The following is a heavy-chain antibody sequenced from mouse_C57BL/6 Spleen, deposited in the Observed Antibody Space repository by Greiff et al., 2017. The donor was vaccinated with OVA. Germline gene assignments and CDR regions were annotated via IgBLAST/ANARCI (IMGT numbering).Heavy chain of an antibody. V-gene: IGHV5-16*01. CDR2: INYDGSST. J-gene: IGHJ2*01. D-gene: IGHD2-1*01. Sequence: EVQLVESEGGLVQPGSSMKLSCTASGFTFSDYYMAWVRQVPEKGLEWVANINYDGSSTYYLDSLKSRFIISRDNAKNILYLQMSSLKSEDTATYYCARGLPGVYFDYWGQGTTLTVSS. CDR3: ARGLPGVYFDY. CDR1: GFTFSDYY.